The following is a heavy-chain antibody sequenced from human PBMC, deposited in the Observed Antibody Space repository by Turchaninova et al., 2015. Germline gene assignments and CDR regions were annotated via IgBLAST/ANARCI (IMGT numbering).Heavy chain of an antibody. J-gene: IGHJ5*01. CDR1: GFTFSQYS. D-gene: IGHD3-22*01. CDR2: ISSISGTI. Sequence: EVQLVESGGGLVHPGGSLRLSCAASGFTFSQYSMNWVRQDPGKGLEWLSYISSISGTIWYADSVKGRFTISRDNAKNSLYLQMNSLRAEDTAVYYCAKTMYDSSSCDSWGQGTLVTVSS. V-gene: IGHV3-48*04. CDR3: AKTMYDSSSCDS.